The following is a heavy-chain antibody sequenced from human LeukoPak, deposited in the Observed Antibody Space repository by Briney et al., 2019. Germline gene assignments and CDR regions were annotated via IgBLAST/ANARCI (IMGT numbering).Heavy chain of an antibody. CDR3: ARDSLDYIFDY. V-gene: IGHV4-59*12. CDR2: IYYSGST. CDR1: GGSISSYY. Sequence: PSETLSLTCTVSGGSISSYYWSWIRQPPGKGLEWIGYIYYSGSTNYNPSLKSRVTISVDTSKNQFSLKLSSVTAADTAVYYCARDSLDYIFDYWGQGTLVTVSS. J-gene: IGHJ4*02. D-gene: IGHD4-11*01.